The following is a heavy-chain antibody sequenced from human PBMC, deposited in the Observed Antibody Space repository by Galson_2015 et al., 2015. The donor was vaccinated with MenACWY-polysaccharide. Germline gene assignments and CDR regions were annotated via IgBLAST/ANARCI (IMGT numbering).Heavy chain of an antibody. CDR3: GRVVGPPAVAVIGTAGRSFDH. V-gene: IGHV4-39*07. CDR1: RGSISSSSYY. Sequence: ETLSLTCSVSRGSISSSSYYWGWIHQPPGKGLEWIGNIDDSGRTYYNPSLRSRVTISTDTSRNQFSLKLSSVTAADTAFYYCGRVVGPPAVAVIGTAGRSFDHWGQGTLVTVSS. CDR2: IDDSGRT. J-gene: IGHJ4*02. D-gene: IGHD6-13*01.